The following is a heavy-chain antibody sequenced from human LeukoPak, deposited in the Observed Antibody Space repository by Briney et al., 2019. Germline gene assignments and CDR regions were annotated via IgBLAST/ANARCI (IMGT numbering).Heavy chain of an antibody. D-gene: IGHD6-13*01. Sequence: TGSGPTLVKPTQTLTLTCTFSGFSLSTSGVGVGWIRQPPGKALEWLALIYWDDDKRYRSSLKSRLTITKDTSKNQVVLTMTNMDPVDTATYYCAHRRQQLDLGYWGQGTLVTVSS. CDR2: IYWDDDK. CDR1: GFSLSTSGVG. V-gene: IGHV2-5*02. J-gene: IGHJ4*02. CDR3: AHRRQQLDLGY.